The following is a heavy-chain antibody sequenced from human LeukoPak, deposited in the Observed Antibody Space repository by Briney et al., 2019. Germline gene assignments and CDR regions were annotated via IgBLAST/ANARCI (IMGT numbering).Heavy chain of an antibody. CDR1: GGSISSYY. Sequence: SETLSLTCTVSGGSISSYYWSWIRQPPGKGLEWIGYIYYSGSTNYNPSLKSRVTISVDTSKNQFSLKLSSVTAADTAVYYCARVGGYSSSWLIYWGQGTLVTVS. CDR3: ARVGGYSSSWLIY. CDR2: IYYSGST. D-gene: IGHD6-13*01. J-gene: IGHJ4*02. V-gene: IGHV4-59*01.